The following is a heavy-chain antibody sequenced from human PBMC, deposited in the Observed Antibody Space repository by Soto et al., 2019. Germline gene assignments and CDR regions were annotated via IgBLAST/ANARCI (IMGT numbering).Heavy chain of an antibody. J-gene: IGHJ4*02. CDR1: GGSVSGGSYY. CDR2: VYYNGGT. CDR3: ARDIRGYSRAFDY. Sequence: QVQLQESGPGLVKPSETLSLTCTVSGGSVSGGSYYWTWIRQPPGKGLEWIGYVYYNGGTTYSPSLKSRVTISIDMSNNEFSLKLTSATAADTAVYYCARDIRGYSRAFDYWGQGALVTVSS. V-gene: IGHV4-61*01. D-gene: IGHD5-18*01.